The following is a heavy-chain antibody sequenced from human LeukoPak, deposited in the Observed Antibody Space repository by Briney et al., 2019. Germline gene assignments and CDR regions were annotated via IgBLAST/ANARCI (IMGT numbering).Heavy chain of an antibody. CDR1: GFTFSIYA. CDR3: AKGDEGRTCFYAMDV. D-gene: IGHD2-15*01. V-gene: IGHV3-23*01. Sequence: GGSLRLSCAASGFTFSIYAMSWVRQAPGKGLEWVSGISSSGGRIHYADFVKGRFTISRDNSENTFYLQMNSLRAEDMAVYYCAKGDEGRTCFYAMDVWGQGTTVTVSS. CDR2: ISSSGGRI. J-gene: IGHJ6*02.